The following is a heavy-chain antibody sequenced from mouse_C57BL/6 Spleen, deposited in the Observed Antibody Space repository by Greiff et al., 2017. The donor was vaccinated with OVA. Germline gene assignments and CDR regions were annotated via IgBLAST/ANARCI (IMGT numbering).Heavy chain of an antibody. CDR2: IDPSDSYT. J-gene: IGHJ2*01. CDR3: ARGEIHYGRTLDY. D-gene: IGHD1-1*01. CDR1: GYTFTSYW. Sequence: VQLQQPGAELVKPGASVKLSCKASGYTFTSYWMQWVKQRPGQGLEWIGEIDPSDSYTNYNQKFKGKATLTVDTSSSTAYMQLSSLTSEDSAVYYCARGEIHYGRTLDYWGKGTTLTVSS. V-gene: IGHV1-50*01.